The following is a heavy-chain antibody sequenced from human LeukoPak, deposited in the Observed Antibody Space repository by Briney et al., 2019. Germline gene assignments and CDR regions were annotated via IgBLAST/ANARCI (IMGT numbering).Heavy chain of an antibody. D-gene: IGHD3-3*01. J-gene: IGHJ2*01. Sequence: GSLRLSCAASGFTFSDYYMSWIRQAPGKGLEWVSYITSSDSTIYYADSVKGRFTISRDNAKNSLYLQMHSLRAEDTAVYYCARGDFWSGYWYFDLWGRGTLVTVSS. CDR3: ARGDFWSGYWYFDL. CDR2: ITSSDSTI. V-gene: IGHV3-11*01. CDR1: GFTFSDYY.